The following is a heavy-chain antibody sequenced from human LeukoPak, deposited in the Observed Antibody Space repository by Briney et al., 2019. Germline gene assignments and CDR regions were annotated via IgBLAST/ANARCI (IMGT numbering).Heavy chain of an antibody. Sequence: GRSLRLSCAASGFTFSRYGMHWVRQAPGKGLEWVAVIRYDGSNKYADSVKGRFTISRDNAKNTLHLQMNSLRVEGTAVYYCARDGNDDSLGYYYDYWGQGTLVTVSS. CDR3: ARDGNDDSLGYYYDY. CDR2: IRYDGSNK. J-gene: IGHJ4*02. D-gene: IGHD3-22*01. V-gene: IGHV3-30*03. CDR1: GFTFSRYG.